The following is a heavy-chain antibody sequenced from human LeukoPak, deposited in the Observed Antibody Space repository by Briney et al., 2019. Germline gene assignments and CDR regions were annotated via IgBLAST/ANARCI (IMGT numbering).Heavy chain of an antibody. Sequence: PSETLSLTCTVSGGSISSYYWSWIRQPPGKGLQWLGYISYSGSTNYNPSLKSRVTISVDTSKNQFSLKLSSVTAADTAVYYCARFDDQYVWGSYAFDIWGQGTMVTVSS. CDR3: ARFDDQYVWGSYAFDI. CDR1: GGSISSYY. D-gene: IGHD3-16*01. V-gene: IGHV4-59*01. CDR2: ISYSGST. J-gene: IGHJ3*02.